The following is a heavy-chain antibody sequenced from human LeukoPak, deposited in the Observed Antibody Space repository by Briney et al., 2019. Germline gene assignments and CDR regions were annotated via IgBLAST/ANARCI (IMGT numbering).Heavy chain of an antibody. CDR3: AKDLMYYYDSSGFVNDY. Sequence: GGSLRLSCAASGFTFSSYSMNWVRQAPGKGLEWVSAISGSGGSTYYADSVKGRFTISRDNSKSTLYLQMNSLRAEDTALYYCAKDLMYYYDSSGFVNDYWGQGTLVTVSS. CDR1: GFTFSSYS. CDR2: ISGSGGST. D-gene: IGHD3-22*01. J-gene: IGHJ4*02. V-gene: IGHV3-23*01.